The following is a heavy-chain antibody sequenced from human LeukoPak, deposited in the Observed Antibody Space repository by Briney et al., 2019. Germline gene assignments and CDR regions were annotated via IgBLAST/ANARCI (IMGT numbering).Heavy chain of an antibody. CDR2: IKSRSDGGTT. Sequence: GGSLRLSCAASGFTFRNAWVSWVRQAPGKGLEWVGRIKSRSDGGTTDYAAPVKGRFTIWRDDSRNTLYLQMGSLKTEDTAVYYCITIYDYIWGVWGQGTLVTVSS. CDR1: GFTFRNAW. V-gene: IGHV3-15*01. D-gene: IGHD3-16*01. CDR3: ITIYDYIWGV. J-gene: IGHJ4*02.